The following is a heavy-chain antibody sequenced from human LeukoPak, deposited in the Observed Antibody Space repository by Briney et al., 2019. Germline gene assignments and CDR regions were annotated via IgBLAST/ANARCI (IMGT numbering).Heavy chain of an antibody. D-gene: IGHD6-13*01. CDR2: ISYDGSNK. V-gene: IGHV3-30*04. CDR3: ARFSSSWYGAY. CDR1: GFTFSSYA. Sequence: GGSLRLSCAASGFTFSSYAMHWVRQAPGKGLEWVAVISYDGSNKYYADSVKGRFTISRDNSKNTLYLQMNSLRAEDTAVYYCARFSSSWYGAYWGQGTLVTVSS. J-gene: IGHJ4*02.